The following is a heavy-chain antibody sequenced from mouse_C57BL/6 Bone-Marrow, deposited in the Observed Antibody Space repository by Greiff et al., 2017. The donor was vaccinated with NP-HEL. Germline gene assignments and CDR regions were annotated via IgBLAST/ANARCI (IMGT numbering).Heavy chain of an antibody. Sequence: QVQLQQPGAELVKPGASVKMSCKASGYTFTSYWITWVKQRPGQGLEWIGDIYPGSGSTNYNEKFKSKATLTVDTSSSTAYMQLSSLTSEDSAVYYCASGGFLLLYAMHYWGQGTSVPASS. V-gene: IGHV1-55*01. CDR1: GYTFTSYW. CDR3: ASGGFLLLYAMHY. CDR2: IYPGSGST. J-gene: IGHJ4*01. D-gene: IGHD2-10*01.